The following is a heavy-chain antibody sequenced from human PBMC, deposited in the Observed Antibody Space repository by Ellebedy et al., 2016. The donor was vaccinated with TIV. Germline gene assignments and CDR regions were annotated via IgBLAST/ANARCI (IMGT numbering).Heavy chain of an antibody. D-gene: IGHD2-21*02. CDR1: GFNFSYYA. Sequence: PGGSLRLSCAASGFNFSYYAIHWVRQAPGKGLEWVAAISHDGSNIYYADSVKGRFTISRDNSKNTLYLQMNSLRAADTAVYYCARHMDGIVVVTAPVIYWGQGTLVTVSS. CDR2: ISHDGSNI. CDR3: ARHMDGIVVVTAPVIY. J-gene: IGHJ4*02. V-gene: IGHV3-30*03.